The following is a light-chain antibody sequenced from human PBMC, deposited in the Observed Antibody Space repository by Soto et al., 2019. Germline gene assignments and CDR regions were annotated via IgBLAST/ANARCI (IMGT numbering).Light chain of an antibody. V-gene: IGKV3-11*01. J-gene: IGKJ4*01. Sequence: EIALTQSPATLSLSPGERATLSCRASQSVSSYLAWYQQKPGQAPRLLIYDASNRATGIPARFSGSGSGTDFTLTISSLEPEDFAVYYCQQRSNGLTFGGGTKVEIK. CDR3: QQRSNGLT. CDR2: DAS. CDR1: QSVSSY.